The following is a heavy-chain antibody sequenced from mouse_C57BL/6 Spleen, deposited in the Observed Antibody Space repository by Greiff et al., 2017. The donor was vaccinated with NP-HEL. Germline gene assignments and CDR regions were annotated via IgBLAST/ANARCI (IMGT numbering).Heavy chain of an antibody. Sequence: QVQLQQSGPELVKPGASVKISCKASGYAFSSSWMNWVKQRPGKGLEWIGRIYPGDGDTNYNGKFKGKATLTADKSSSTAYMQLSSLTSEDSAVYFCARSNGYYPYAMDYWGQGTSVTVSS. V-gene: IGHV1-82*01. D-gene: IGHD2-3*01. CDR1: GYAFSSSW. CDR2: IYPGDGDT. J-gene: IGHJ4*01. CDR3: ARSNGYYPYAMDY.